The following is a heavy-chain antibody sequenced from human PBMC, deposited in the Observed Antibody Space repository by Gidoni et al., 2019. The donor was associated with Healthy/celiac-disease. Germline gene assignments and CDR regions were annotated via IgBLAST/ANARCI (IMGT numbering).Heavy chain of an antibody. CDR2: ISSSSSTI. V-gene: IGHV3-48*02. CDR3: ARDVRVVVAATYFDY. J-gene: IGHJ4*02. CDR1: GFTFSSYS. Sequence: EVQLVESGGGLVQPGGSLRLSCAASGFTFSSYSMNWVRQAPGKGLEWVSYISSSSSTIYYADSVKGRFTISRDNAKNSLYLQMNSLRDEDTAVYYCARDVRVVVAATYFDYWGQGTLVTVSS. D-gene: IGHD2-15*01.